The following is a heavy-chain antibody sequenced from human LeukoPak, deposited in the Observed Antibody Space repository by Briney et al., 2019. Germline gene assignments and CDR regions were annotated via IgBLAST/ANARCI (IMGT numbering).Heavy chain of an antibody. CDR2: IYYSGST. CDR3: ARVGCSSTSCYTDYYYMDV. J-gene: IGHJ6*03. Sequence: PSETLSLTCTVSGGSISSYYWSWIRQPPGKGLEWIGYIYYSGSTYYNPSLKSRVTISVDTSKNQFSLKLSSVTAADTAVYYCARVGCSSTSCYTDYYYMDVWGKGTTVTVSS. D-gene: IGHD2-2*02. V-gene: IGHV4-30-4*08. CDR1: GGSISSYY.